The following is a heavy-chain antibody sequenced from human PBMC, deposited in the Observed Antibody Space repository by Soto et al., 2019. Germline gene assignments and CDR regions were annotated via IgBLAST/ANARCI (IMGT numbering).Heavy chain of an antibody. CDR2: ISTSGNT. CDR3: ARGGGVPALGDP. Sequence: QVKLEESGPGLVKPSETLSLIGSVSGVSMRNSYWTWIRQSAGKGLEWIGRISTSGNTNYNPSLNSRLTMSVDTSKNQVSLKLTSVTAADTAVYYCARGGGVPALGDPWGQGTLVTVSS. D-gene: IGHD3-16*01. V-gene: IGHV4-4*07. CDR1: GVSMRNSY. J-gene: IGHJ5*02.